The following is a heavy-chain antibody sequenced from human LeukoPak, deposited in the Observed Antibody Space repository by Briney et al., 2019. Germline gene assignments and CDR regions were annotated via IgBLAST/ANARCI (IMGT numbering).Heavy chain of an antibody. Sequence: GRSLRLPCAASGFSFYNNWMHWVRQVPGRGLVWVSRTYGVGSSTSYADSVKGRFSISRDNAKNTLYLQMNSLRADDTAVYYCARAVSNTNAFDISGQGTMVTVSS. D-gene: IGHD1-1*01. CDR1: GFSFYNNW. V-gene: IGHV3-74*01. J-gene: IGHJ3*02. CDR2: TYGVGSST. CDR3: ARAVSNTNAFDI.